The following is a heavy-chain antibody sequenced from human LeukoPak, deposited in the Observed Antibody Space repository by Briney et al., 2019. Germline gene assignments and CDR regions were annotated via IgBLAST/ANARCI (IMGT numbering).Heavy chain of an antibody. V-gene: IGHV3-53*05. CDR3: ARGNSSSWYLDY. D-gene: IGHD6-13*01. J-gene: IGHJ4*02. CDR2: IYSGGST. Sequence: GGSLRLSCAASGFTVSSNYMSWVRQAPGKGLEWVSVIYSGGSTYYADSVKGRFTFSRDNSKNTLYLQMNSLRAEDTAVYYCARGNSSSWYLDYWGQGTLVTVSS. CDR1: GFTVSSNY.